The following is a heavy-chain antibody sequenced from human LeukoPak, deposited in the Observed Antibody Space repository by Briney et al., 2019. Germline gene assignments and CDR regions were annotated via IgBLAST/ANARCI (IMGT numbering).Heavy chain of an antibody. CDR1: GGSFSGYY. CDR2: IYYSGST. CDR3: ARDRGAYYGSGMTYNWFDP. Sequence: PSETLSLTCAVYGGSFSGYYWGWIRQPPGKGLEWIGSIYYSGSTYYNPSLKSRVTISLNTSKNQFSLKLSSVTAADTAVYYCARDRGAYYGSGMTYNWFDPWGQGTLVTVSS. D-gene: IGHD3-10*01. V-gene: IGHV4-34*01. J-gene: IGHJ5*02.